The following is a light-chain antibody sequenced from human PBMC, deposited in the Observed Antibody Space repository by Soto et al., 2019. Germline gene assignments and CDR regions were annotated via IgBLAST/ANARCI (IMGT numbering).Light chain of an antibody. J-gene: IGKJ5*01. CDR2: DAS. CDR3: QQRMNWPLT. Sequence: IFLTQCPATLSLSPWDRATLSCRASQTVSSYLLWYQQKPGQAPRLLIYDASNRATGVPARFTGSGSETDFTLTISSLEPEDFAVYYCQQRMNWPLTFGQGTRLENK. V-gene: IGKV3-11*01. CDR1: QTVSSY.